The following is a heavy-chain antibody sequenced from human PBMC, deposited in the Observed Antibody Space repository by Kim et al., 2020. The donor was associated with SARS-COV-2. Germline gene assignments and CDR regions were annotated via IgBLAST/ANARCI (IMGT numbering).Heavy chain of an antibody. D-gene: IGHD6-19*01. Sequence: ASVKVSCAASGYTFNNYHINWVRQAPGQGLEWMGCISLYNGDTKYPQHLQGRVSITTDTSTSTVYMELRSLTSDDTAVYYCARGGLQITYNSDWYIGDNWFDPWGQGTLVTVSS. CDR1: GYTFNNYH. CDR2: ISLYNGDT. CDR3: ARGGLQITYNSDWYIGDNWFDP. J-gene: IGHJ5*02. V-gene: IGHV1-18*01.